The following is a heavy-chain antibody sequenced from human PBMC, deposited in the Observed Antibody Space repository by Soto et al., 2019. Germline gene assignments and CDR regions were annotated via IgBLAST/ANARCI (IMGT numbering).Heavy chain of an antibody. CDR1: GFNFSGSA. CDR3: TTLVP. Sequence: GGSLRLSCAASGFNFSGSAMHWVRQASRKGLEWVGHIRSKGHNYATRYTASVKGRFTISRDDSNNMAYLQMNSLKTEDTAVYFCTTLVPWGQGTLVTVSS. V-gene: IGHV3-73*01. CDR2: IRSKGHNYAT. J-gene: IGHJ5*02.